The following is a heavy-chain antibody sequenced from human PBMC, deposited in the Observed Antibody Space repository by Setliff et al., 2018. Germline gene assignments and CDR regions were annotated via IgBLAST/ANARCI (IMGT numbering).Heavy chain of an antibody. CDR1: GGTFRNYG. CDR3: ARERGIYDSSTHYTYYFDS. J-gene: IGHJ4*02. D-gene: IGHD3-22*01. Sequence: ASVKVSCKASGGTFRNYGISWVRQAPGQGLDWMGGIIPIFGTANYAQKFQGRVTITTDDSTNTAYMELSSLRSEDTAVYFCARERGIYDSSTHYTYYFDSWGQGTLVTVSS. V-gene: IGHV1-69*05. CDR2: IIPIFGTA.